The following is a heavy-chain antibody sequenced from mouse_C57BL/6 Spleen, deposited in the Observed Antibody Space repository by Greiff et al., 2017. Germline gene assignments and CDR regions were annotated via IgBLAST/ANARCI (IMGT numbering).Heavy chain of an antibody. J-gene: IGHJ4*01. CDR3: ARRTGFHAMDY. Sequence: EVNLVESGGGLVKPGGSLKLSCAASGFTFSSYAMSWVRQTPEKRLEWVATISDGGSYTYYPDNVKGRFTISRDNAKNNLYLQMSHLKSEDTAMYYCARRTGFHAMDYWGQGTSVTVSS. CDR1: GFTFSSYA. CDR2: ISDGGSYT. V-gene: IGHV5-4*03. D-gene: IGHD4-1*01.